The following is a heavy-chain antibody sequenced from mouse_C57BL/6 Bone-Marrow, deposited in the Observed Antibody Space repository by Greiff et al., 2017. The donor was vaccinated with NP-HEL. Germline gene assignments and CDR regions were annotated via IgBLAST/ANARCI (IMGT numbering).Heavy chain of an antibody. D-gene: IGHD1-1*01. CDR1: GFTFSSYA. V-gene: IGHV5-4*01. J-gene: IGHJ3*01. CDR2: ISDGGSYT. CDR3: ARDYYGSSPPWFAY. Sequence: EVQLVDSGGGLVKPGGSLKLSCAASGFTFSSYAMSWVRQTPEKRLEWVATISDGGSYTYYPDHVKGRFTISRDNAKNNLYLQMSHLKSEDTAMYYCARDYYGSSPPWFAYWGQGTLVTVSA.